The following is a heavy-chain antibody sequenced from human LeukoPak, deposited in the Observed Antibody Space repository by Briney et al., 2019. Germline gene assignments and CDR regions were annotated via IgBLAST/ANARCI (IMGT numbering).Heavy chain of an antibody. Sequence: PGGSLRLSCAASGFTFSSYAMSWVRQAPGKGLEWVSAISASGSTYYADFVKGRFTISGDNSNNTVFLQMNSLRAEDTAVYYCAKDVYDSSGYGFDHWGQGTLVTVSS. CDR2: ISASGST. D-gene: IGHD3-22*01. CDR3: AKDVYDSSGYGFDH. J-gene: IGHJ4*02. CDR1: GFTFSSYA. V-gene: IGHV3-23*01.